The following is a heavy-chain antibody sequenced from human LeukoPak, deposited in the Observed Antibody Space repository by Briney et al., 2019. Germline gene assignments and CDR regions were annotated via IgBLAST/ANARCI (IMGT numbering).Heavy chain of an antibody. CDR1: GGSFSGYD. CDR3: ARVSVNASIYDYVWGSYRYGYFDY. V-gene: IGHV4-34*01. CDR2: INHSGST. D-gene: IGHD3-16*02. Sequence: SETLSLTCAVYGGSFSGYDWSWIRQPPGKGLELIGEINHSGSTNYNPSLKSPVTISVDTSKNHFSVKLSFVTAADTAVYYCARVSVNASIYDYVWGSYRYGYFDYWGQGTLVTVSS. J-gene: IGHJ4*02.